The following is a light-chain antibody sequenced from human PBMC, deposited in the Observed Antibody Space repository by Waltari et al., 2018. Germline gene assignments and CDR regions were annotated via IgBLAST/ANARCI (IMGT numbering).Light chain of an antibody. CDR1: QSVGKY. J-gene: IGKJ1*01. CDR3: QKYVNLPAT. Sequence: ETVLSQSPGTLSLSPGERAALSCRASQSVGKYLAWSQHRPGQAPRLLMYDASTRATGIPDRFSGSGSGTDFSLTISRLEPEDFAVYYCQKYVNLPATFGQGTKVEIK. V-gene: IGKV3-20*01. CDR2: DAS.